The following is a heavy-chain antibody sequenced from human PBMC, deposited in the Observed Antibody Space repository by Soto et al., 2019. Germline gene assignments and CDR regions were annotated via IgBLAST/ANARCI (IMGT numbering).Heavy chain of an antibody. J-gene: IGHJ4*02. V-gene: IGHV3-49*04. D-gene: IGHD5-12*01. CDR1: GFAFGDYA. CDR2: VRSKTYGGTI. Sequence: GGSLRLSCTTSGFAFGDYAMSWVRQAPGKGLEWVGFVRSKTYGGTIDYAASVKGRFTISRDDSNSVAYLQMNSLETEDTAVYYCGRGRDGYNRVAYWGQGTLVTVSS. CDR3: GRGRDGYNRVAY.